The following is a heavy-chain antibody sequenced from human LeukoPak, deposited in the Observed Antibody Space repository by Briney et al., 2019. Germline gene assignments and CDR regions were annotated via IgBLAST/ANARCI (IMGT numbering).Heavy chain of an antibody. Sequence: GASVKVSCKASGYSLTSYYMHWVRQAPGQGLEWMGWINPNSGGTNNAQKFQGRVTMTRDTSISTAYMELSRLRSDDTAVYYCARSSIAVAGTIGYWGQGTLVTVSS. V-gene: IGHV1-2*02. D-gene: IGHD6-19*01. J-gene: IGHJ4*02. CDR3: ARSSIAVAGTIGY. CDR2: INPNSGGT. CDR1: GYSLTSYY.